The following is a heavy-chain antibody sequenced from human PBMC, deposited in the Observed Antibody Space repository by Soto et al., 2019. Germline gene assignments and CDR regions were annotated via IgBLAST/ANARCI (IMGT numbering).Heavy chain of an antibody. CDR1: GGTFSSYA. CDR3: ARAAYSNYVPYYFDY. V-gene: IGHV1-69*13. CDR2: IIPIFGTA. D-gene: IGHD4-4*01. J-gene: IGHJ4*02. Sequence: SVKVSCKASGGTFSSYAISWVRQAPGQGLEWMGGIIPIFGTANYAQKFQGRVTITADESTSTAYMELSSLRSEDTAVYYCARAAYSNYVPYYFDYWGQGTLVTVSS.